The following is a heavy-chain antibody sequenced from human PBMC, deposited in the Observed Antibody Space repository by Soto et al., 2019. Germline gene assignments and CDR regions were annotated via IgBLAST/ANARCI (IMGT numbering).Heavy chain of an antibody. CDR1: GFTFSNYW. D-gene: IGHD6-13*01. CDR2: IKQDGTER. CDR3: ARESVPGIAAAGTFDY. Sequence: ESGGGLVQPGGSLRLSCAASGFTFSNYWMIWVRQAPGRGLEWVANIKQDGTERYYVDSVKGRFTISRDNAKNSLYLQMNSLRAEDTAVYYCARESVPGIAAAGTFDYWGQGTLVTVSS. V-gene: IGHV3-7*03. J-gene: IGHJ4*02.